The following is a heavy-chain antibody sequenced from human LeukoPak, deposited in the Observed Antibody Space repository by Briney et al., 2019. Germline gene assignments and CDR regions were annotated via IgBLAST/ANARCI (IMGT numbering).Heavy chain of an antibody. CDR1: GFTFSGSA. D-gene: IGHD6-19*01. V-gene: IGHV3-73*01. J-gene: IGHJ4*02. CDR2: IRSKANSYAT. Sequence: GGSLKLSCAASGFTFSGSAMHWVRQASGKGLECVGRIRSKANSYATAYAASVKGRFTISRDDSKNTAYLQMNSLKTEDTAVYYCIRVAVAGRFDYWGQGTLVTVSS. CDR3: IRVAVAGRFDY.